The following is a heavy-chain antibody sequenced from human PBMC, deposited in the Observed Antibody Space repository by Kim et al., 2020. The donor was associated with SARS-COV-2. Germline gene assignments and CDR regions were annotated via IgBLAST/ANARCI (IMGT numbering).Heavy chain of an antibody. Sequence: GGSLRLSCSASGFTFSNYAMHWVRQAPGKGLEYVSSISPNGGGTFYADSVKGRFTISRDNSKNTLNLQMSSLRAEDTAVYYCVSCHRSNCYGWDLWGQGTLVTVSS. CDR3: VSCHRSNCYGWDL. CDR2: ISPNGGGT. D-gene: IGHD2-15*01. J-gene: IGHJ5*02. CDR1: GFTFSNYA. V-gene: IGHV3-64D*08.